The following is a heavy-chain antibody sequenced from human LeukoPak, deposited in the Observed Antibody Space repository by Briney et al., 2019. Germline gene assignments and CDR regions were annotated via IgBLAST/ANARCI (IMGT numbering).Heavy chain of an antibody. CDR3: ARDLTDFWSGRSVCFDY. CDR2: IWYDGSNK. CDR1: GFTFSSYG. V-gene: IGHV3-33*01. D-gene: IGHD3-3*01. J-gene: IGHJ4*02. Sequence: GGSLRLSCAASGFTFSSYGMHWVRQAPGKGLEWVAVIWYDGSNKYYADSVKGRFTISRDNSKNTLYLQMNSLRAEDTAVYYCARDLTDFWSGRSVCFDYWGQGTLATVSS.